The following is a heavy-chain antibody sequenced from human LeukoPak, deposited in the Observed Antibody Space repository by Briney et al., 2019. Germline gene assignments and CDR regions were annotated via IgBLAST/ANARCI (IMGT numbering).Heavy chain of an antibody. J-gene: IGHJ4*02. CDR1: GFTFSSYK. CDR2: ISTSSSSI. CDR3: AREGSWGGYIPIDY. V-gene: IGHV3-48*01. Sequence: PGGSLRLSCAASGFTFSSYKMNWVRQAPGKGLEWVSYISTSSSSIFYADSVKGRFTISRDNAKNSLYLQMNSLRAEDTAVYYCAREGSWGGYIPIDYWGQGTLVAVSS. D-gene: IGHD3-3*01.